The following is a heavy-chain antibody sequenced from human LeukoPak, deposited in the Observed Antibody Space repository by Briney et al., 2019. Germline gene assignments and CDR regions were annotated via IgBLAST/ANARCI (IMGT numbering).Heavy chain of an antibody. CDR2: IIPIFGTA. CDR3: ARDQGSPWYSSGWYGFDY. J-gene: IGHJ4*02. D-gene: IGHD6-19*01. CDR1: GGTFSSYA. V-gene: IGHV1-69*13. Sequence: SVKVSCKASGGTFSSYAISWVRQAPGQGLEWMGGIIPIFGTANYAQKFQGRVTITADESTSTAYMELSSLRSEDTAVYYCARDQGSPWYSSGWYGFDYWGQGTLVTVSS.